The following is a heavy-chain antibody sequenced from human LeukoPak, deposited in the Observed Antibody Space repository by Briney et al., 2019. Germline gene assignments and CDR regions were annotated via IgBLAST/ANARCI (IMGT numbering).Heavy chain of an antibody. J-gene: IGHJ4*02. CDR3: AKGIAVAAPFDY. V-gene: IGHV3-9*01. CDR1: GFTFDDYA. D-gene: IGHD6-19*01. CDR2: ISWNSGSV. Sequence: GGSLRLSCAASGFTFDDYAMHWVRQAPGKGLEWVSGISWNSGSVGYADSVKGRFTISRDNAKNSLYLQMNSLRAEDTALYYCAKGIAVAAPFDYWGQGTLVTVSS.